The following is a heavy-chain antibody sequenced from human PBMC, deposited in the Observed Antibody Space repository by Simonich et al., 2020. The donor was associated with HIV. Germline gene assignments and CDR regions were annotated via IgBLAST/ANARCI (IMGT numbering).Heavy chain of an antibody. V-gene: IGHV4-34*02. CDR1: GGSFSGYY. Sequence: QVQLQQWGAGLLKPSETLSLTCAVYGGSFSGYYWSWIRQPPGKGLEWIGEINHSGSTNYNPSLKSRVTISVDTSKKQISLKVRSVTAADTAVYYCARSESRGFDVWGQGTMVTVSS. J-gene: IGHJ3*01. CDR2: INHSGST. CDR3: ARSESRGFDV.